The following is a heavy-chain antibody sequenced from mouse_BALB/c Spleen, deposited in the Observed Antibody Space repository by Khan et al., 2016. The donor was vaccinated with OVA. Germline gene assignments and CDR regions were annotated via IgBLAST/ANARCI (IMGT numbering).Heavy chain of an antibody. V-gene: IGHV3-2*02. J-gene: IGHJ2*01. CDR2: ISYSGST. Sequence: VQLKQSGPGLVKPSQSLSLTCTVTGYSITSGYGWNWIRQFPGNKLEWMGYISYSGSTNYNPSLKSRIFITRDNSKNQFFLQLNSVTTEGTATYYCARTARIKYWGQGTTLTVSS. CDR1: GYSITSGYG. D-gene: IGHD1-2*01. CDR3: ARTARIKY.